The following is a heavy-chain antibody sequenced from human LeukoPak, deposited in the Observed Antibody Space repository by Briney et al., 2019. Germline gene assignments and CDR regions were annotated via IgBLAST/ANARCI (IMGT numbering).Heavy chain of an antibody. J-gene: IGHJ4*02. V-gene: IGHV3-7*01. Sequence: GGSLRLSCAASGFPFSVFWMDWVRHAPGRGMEWVANVNQEGRIQYYADSVRGRYLISRNNAKNSLYLQMYSLRTEDTAIYFCSRSLDYLGQGALVTVSS. CDR1: GFPFSVFW. CDR3: SRSLDY. CDR2: VNQEGRIQ.